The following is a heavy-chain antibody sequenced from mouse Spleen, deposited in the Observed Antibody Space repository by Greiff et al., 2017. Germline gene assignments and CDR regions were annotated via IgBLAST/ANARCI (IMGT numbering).Heavy chain of an antibody. CDR3: ARHGYYGNYGAMDY. D-gene: IGHD2-1*01. V-gene: IGHV5-9-3*01. J-gene: IGHJ4*01. CDR1: GFTFSSYA. Sequence: EVKLMESGGGLVKPGGSLKLSCAASGFTFSSYAMSWVRQAPEKRLEWVATISSGGSYTYYPDSVKGRFTISRDNAKNTLYLQMSSLRSEDTAMYYCARHGYYGNYGAMDYWGQGTSVTVSS. CDR2: ISSGGSYT.